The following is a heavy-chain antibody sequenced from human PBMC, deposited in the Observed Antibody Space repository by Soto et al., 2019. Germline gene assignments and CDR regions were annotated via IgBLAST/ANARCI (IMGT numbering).Heavy chain of an antibody. V-gene: IGHV3-15*01. D-gene: IGHD3-22*01. CDR3: TTGSYYFDSSGYNY. CDR1: GFTFTNAW. J-gene: IGHJ4*02. CDR2: IKGKTDGGTT. Sequence: PGGSLRLSCASSGFTFTNAWMSWVLQAPVKGLEWVGRIKGKTDGGTTDYGAPVKGRFIMSRDDSKNMLYLQMNSLKTEDTAVYYCTTGSYYFDSSGYNYWGQGTLVTVSS.